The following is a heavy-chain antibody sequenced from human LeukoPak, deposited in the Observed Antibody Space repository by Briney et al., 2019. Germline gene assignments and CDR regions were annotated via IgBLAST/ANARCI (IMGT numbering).Heavy chain of an antibody. Sequence: ASVKVSCKASGYTFTSYGISWVRQAPGQGLEWMGWISAYNGNTNYAQKLQGRVTMTTDTSTSTAYMELRSLRSDDTAVYYCAREALTWIQLWFGYYGMDVWGQGTTVTVSS. CDR3: AREALTWIQLWFGYYGMDV. V-gene: IGHV1-18*01. CDR2: ISAYNGNT. D-gene: IGHD5-18*01. CDR1: GYTFTSYG. J-gene: IGHJ6*02.